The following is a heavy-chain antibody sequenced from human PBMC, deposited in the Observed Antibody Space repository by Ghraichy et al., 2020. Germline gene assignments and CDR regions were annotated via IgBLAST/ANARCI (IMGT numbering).Heavy chain of an antibody. D-gene: IGHD6-13*01. CDR2: INHSGST. CDR1: GGSFSGYY. Sequence: SETLSLTCAVYGGSFSGYYWSWIRQPPGKGLEWIGEINHSGSTNYNPSLKSRVTISVDTSKNQFSLKLSSVTAADTAVYYCAYIAAAGNRSFDYWGQGTLVTVSS. CDR3: AYIAAAGNRSFDY. J-gene: IGHJ4*02. V-gene: IGHV4-34*01.